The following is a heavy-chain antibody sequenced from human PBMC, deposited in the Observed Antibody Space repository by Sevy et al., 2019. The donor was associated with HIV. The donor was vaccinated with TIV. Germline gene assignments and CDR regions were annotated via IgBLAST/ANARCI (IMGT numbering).Heavy chain of an antibody. CDR1: GYSISSGYY. Sequence: SETLSLTCAVSGYSISSGYYWGWIRQPPGKGLEWIGSIYHSGSTYYNPSLKSRVTISVDTSKNQFSLKLSSVTAADTAVYYCARNPRYSSGWYGPFDPWDQGTLVTVSS. V-gene: IGHV4-38-2*01. D-gene: IGHD6-19*01. CDR2: IYHSGST. J-gene: IGHJ5*02. CDR3: ARNPRYSSGWYGPFDP.